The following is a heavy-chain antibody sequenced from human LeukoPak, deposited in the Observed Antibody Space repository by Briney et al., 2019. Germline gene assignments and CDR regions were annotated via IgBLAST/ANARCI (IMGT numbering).Heavy chain of an antibody. V-gene: IGHV4-39*01. Sequence: PSETLSLTCTVSGGSISSSIYYWGWIRQPPGKGLEWIGSIYYSGSTYHNPSLKSRVTISVDTSKNQFSLKLSSVTAADTAVYFCARPHTDWFDPWGQGTLVTVSS. D-gene: IGHD5-18*01. CDR3: ARPHTDWFDP. J-gene: IGHJ5*02. CDR1: GGSISSSIYY. CDR2: IYYSGST.